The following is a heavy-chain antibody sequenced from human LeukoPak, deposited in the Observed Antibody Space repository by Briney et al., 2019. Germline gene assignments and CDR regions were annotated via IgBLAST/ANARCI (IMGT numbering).Heavy chain of an antibody. J-gene: IGHJ4*02. CDR1: GYTFTSYG. CDR2: ISTYNANT. D-gene: IGHD4-23*01. V-gene: IGHV1-18*01. Sequence: ASVKVSCKASGYTFTSYGISWVRQAPGQGLEWMGWISTYNANTNYAQKLQDRVTMTTDTSTSTAYMELRSLRSDDTAVYYCARDLQGKANFDYWGQGTLDTVSS. CDR3: ARDLQGKANFDY.